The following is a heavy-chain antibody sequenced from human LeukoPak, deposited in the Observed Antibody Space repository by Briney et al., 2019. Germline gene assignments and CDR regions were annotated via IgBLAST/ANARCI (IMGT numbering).Heavy chain of an antibody. CDR3: AIFDFLFGEIDNWFDP. CDR2: IYPGDSDT. CDR1: GYSFTIYW. J-gene: IGHJ5*02. D-gene: IGHD3-16*01. V-gene: IGHV5-51*01. Sequence: GESLKISCKGSGYSFTIYWIGWVRQMPGKGLEWMGIIYPGDSDTRYSPSFQGQVTISADKSISTAYLQWSSLKASDTAMYYCAIFDFLFGEIDNWFDPWGQGTQVTVSS.